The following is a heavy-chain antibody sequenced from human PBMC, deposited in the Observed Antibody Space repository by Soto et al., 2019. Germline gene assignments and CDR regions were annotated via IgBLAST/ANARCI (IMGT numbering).Heavy chain of an antibody. CDR2: IYYSGST. D-gene: IGHD3-22*01. Sequence: SETLSLTCTVSGCSISSYDWDWIRQPPGKGLEWIGDIYYSGSTNYNPSLKSRVTISVDTSKNQFSLKLSSVTAADTAVYYCARNPTRYYYDSSGTPYYYYYGMDVWGQGTTVTVSS. V-gene: IGHV4-59*01. CDR3: ARNPTRYYYDSSGTPYYYYYGMDV. CDR1: GCSISSYD. J-gene: IGHJ6*02.